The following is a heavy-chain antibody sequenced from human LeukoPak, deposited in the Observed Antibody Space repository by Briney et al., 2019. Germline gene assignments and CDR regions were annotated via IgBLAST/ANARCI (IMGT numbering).Heavy chain of an antibody. D-gene: IGHD6-13*01. V-gene: IGHV3-7*01. CDR2: IKQDGSEK. Sequence: GGSLRLSCAASGFTFSDYSMNWVRQAPGKGLEWVANIKQDGSEKYYVDSVKGRFTISRDNAKNSLYLQMNSLRAEDAAVYYCARDASSSWYGEIDPWGQGTLVTVSP. CDR3: ARDASSSWYGEIDP. CDR1: GFTFSDYS. J-gene: IGHJ5*02.